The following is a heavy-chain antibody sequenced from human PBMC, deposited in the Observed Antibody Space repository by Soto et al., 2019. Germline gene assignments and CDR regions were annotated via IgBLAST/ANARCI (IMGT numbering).Heavy chain of an antibody. D-gene: IGHD1-7*01. J-gene: IGHJ4*02. CDR2: IIPIFGTA. Sequence: QVQLVQSGAEVKKPGSSVKVSCKASGGTFSSYAISWVRQAPGQGLEWMGGIIPIFGTANYAQKFQGRVTITADESTSTAYMELSSLRSEDTTVYYCAKLGGYNWNYVPLGYFDYWGQGTLVTVSS. CDR1: GGTFSSYA. CDR3: AKLGGYNWNYVPLGYFDY. V-gene: IGHV1-69*01.